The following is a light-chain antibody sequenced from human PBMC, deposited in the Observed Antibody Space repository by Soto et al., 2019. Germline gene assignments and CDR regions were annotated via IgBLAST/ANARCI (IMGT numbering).Light chain of an antibody. CDR3: VSYAGGTDV. CDR2: DVN. CDR1: SSDVGGYIF. J-gene: IGLJ1*01. V-gene: IGLV2-8*01. Sequence: QSALTQPPSASGSPGQSATISCTGTSSDVGGYIFVSWYQQHPGKAPKLMIYDVNKRPSGVPDRFSGSKSDNTASLTVSGLQAEDEADYYCVSYAGGTDVFGTGTKVTV.